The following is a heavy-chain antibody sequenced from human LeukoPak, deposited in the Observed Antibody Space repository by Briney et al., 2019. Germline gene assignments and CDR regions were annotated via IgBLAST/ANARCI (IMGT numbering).Heavy chain of an antibody. Sequence: GASVKVSCKASGYTFTSYYMHWVRQAPGQGLEWMGIINPSGGSTSYAQKFQGRVTMTRDTSTSTVYMELRSLRSDDTAVYYCARGGGYSSSWYPLYYYYGMDVWGQGTTVTVSS. D-gene: IGHD6-13*01. CDR2: INPSGGST. J-gene: IGHJ6*02. CDR3: ARGGGYSSSWYPLYYYYGMDV. V-gene: IGHV1-46*01. CDR1: GYTFTSYY.